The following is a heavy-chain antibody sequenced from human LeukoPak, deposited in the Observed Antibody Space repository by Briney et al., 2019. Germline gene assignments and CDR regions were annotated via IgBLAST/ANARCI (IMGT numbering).Heavy chain of an antibody. V-gene: IGHV1-2*02. D-gene: IGHD3-16*01. CDR3: ASGSLASYFDH. CDR2: MNPSRGGT. Sequence: ASVKVSCKASGYTFSGYYMHWVRQAPGQALQWMGWMNPSRGGTKYVQKFQGRVTMTRDTSISTAYMELSRLRSDDTAVYYCASGSLASYFDHWGQGTLVTVSS. CDR1: GYTFSGYY. J-gene: IGHJ4*02.